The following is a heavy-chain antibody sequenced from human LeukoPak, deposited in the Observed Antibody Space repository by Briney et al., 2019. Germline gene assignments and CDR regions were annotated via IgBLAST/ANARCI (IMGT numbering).Heavy chain of an antibody. D-gene: IGHD3-16*01. CDR3: ARGIGAAYYYYMDV. Sequence: PGGSLRLSCAASGFTFSSYWMSWVRQAPGKGLEWVANIKQDGSEKYYVDSVKGRFTISRDNARNSLYLQMNSLRAEDTAVYYCARGIGAAYYYYMDVWGKGTTVTVSS. CDR1: GFTFSSYW. V-gene: IGHV3-7*01. J-gene: IGHJ6*03. CDR2: IKQDGSEK.